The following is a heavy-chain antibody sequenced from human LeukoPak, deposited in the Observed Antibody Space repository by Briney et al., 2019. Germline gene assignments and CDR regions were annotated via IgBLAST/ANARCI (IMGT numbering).Heavy chain of an antibody. CDR3: ASQIIAAAGTYAFDI. D-gene: IGHD6-13*01. J-gene: IGHJ3*02. V-gene: IGHV4-39*07. Sequence: SETLSLTCTVSGGSISSYYWGWIRQPPGKGLEWIGSIYYSGSTYYNPSLKSRVTISVDTSKNQFSLKLSSVTAADTAVYYCASQIIAAAGTYAFDIWGQGTMVTVSS. CDR2: IYYSGST. CDR1: GGSISSYY.